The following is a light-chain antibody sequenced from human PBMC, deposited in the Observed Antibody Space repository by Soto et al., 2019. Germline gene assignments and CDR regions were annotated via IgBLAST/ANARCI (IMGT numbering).Light chain of an antibody. CDR2: DVS. J-gene: IGLJ1*01. V-gene: IGLV2-14*03. CDR3: SSFTSSSTFV. Sequence: LAQPASVSGSRGQSITISCTGTSSDVGRYNYVSWFQQHPGKVPKLIIYDVSNWPSGVSDRFSGSKSGNTASLTISGLHPEDEADYYCSSFTSSSTFVFGTGTKVTVL. CDR1: SSDVGRYNY.